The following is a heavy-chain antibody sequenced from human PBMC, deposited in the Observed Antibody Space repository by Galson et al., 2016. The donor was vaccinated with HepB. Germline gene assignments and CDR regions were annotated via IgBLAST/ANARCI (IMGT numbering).Heavy chain of an antibody. J-gene: IGHJ6*02. D-gene: IGHD3-10*01. Sequence: SLRLSCAASGFTFSNYWMSWVRQAPGKGLEWVANIKQDGSEKYYVDSVKGRFTISRDNSKNTLYLQMNSLRAEDTAVYFCARGGEELHGMDVWGQGTTVTVS. CDR1: GFTFSNYW. CDR3: ARGGEELHGMDV. CDR2: IKQDGSEK. V-gene: IGHV3-7*01.